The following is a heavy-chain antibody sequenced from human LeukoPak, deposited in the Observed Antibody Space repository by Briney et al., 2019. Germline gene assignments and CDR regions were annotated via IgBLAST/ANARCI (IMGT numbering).Heavy chain of an antibody. Sequence: GASVKVSCKASGDTCTSYYMHWVRQAPGQGLEWRGIINPSGGTTSYAQQFQGRVTMTRDMSTSRVYMELSSRRSEDTAVYYCARESYSSSWFDYWGQGTLVTVSS. CDR1: GDTCTSYY. CDR3: ARESYSSSWFDY. CDR2: INPSGGTT. D-gene: IGHD6-13*01. V-gene: IGHV1-46*01. J-gene: IGHJ4*02.